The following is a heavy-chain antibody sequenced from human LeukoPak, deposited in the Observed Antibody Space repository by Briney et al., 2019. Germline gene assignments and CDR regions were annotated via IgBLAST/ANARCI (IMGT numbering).Heavy chain of an antibody. V-gene: IGHV4-31*03. CDR3: ARADVGNAFDI. CDR1: GGSISSGGYY. Sequence: SSQTLSLTCTVSGGSISSGGYYWSWIRQHPGKGLEWIGYIYYSGSTYYNPSLKSRVTISVDTSKNQFSLKLSSVTAADTAVYCCARADVGNAFDIWGQGTMVTVSS. J-gene: IGHJ3*02. CDR2: IYYSGST.